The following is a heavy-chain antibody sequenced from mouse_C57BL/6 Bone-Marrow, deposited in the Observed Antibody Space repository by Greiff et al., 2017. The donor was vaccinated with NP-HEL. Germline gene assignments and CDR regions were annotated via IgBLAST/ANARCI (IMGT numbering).Heavy chain of an antibody. CDR1: GFSLTSYG. CDR2: IWSGGST. Sequence: VKVVESGPGLVQPSQSLSITCTVSGFSLTSYGVHWVRQSPGKGLEWLGVIWSGGSTDYNAAFISRLSISKDNSKSQVFFKMNSLQADDTAIYYCARNYYYGTGGFAYWGQGTLVTVSA. D-gene: IGHD2-1*01. J-gene: IGHJ3*01. V-gene: IGHV2-2*01. CDR3: ARNYYYGTGGFAY.